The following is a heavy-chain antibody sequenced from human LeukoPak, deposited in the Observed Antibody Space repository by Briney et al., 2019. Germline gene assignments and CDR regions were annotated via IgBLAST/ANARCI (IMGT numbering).Heavy chain of an antibody. Sequence: PGGSLRPSCAASGFTFSSYAMSWVRQAPGKGLEWVSAISGSGGSTYYADSVKGRFTISRDNSKNTLYLQMNSLRAEDTAVYYCAKVYSYGYYFDYWGQGTLVTVSS. D-gene: IGHD5-18*01. J-gene: IGHJ4*02. CDR1: GFTFSSYA. V-gene: IGHV3-23*01. CDR2: ISGSGGST. CDR3: AKVYSYGYYFDY.